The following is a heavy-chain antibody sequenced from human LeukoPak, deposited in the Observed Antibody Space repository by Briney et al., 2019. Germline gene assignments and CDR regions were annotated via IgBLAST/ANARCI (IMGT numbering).Heavy chain of an antibody. CDR1: GFTFSNYA. D-gene: IGHD3-16*01. CDR2: ISGTGGRT. Sequence: PGGSLRLSCTASGFTFSNYAMTWVRQAPGKGLEWVSSISGTGGRTHSADSVKGRFTISRDNSKNTPYLQMKNLRVEHTAVYYCAKGLHGGVGYGVDVWGQGTTVSVSS. CDR3: AKGLHGGVGYGVDV. V-gene: IGHV3-23*01. J-gene: IGHJ6*02.